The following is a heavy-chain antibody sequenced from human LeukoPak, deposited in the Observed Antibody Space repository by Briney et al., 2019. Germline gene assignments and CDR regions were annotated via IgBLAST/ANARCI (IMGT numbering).Heavy chain of an antibody. CDR2: IYYSGST. Sequence: SETLSLTCTVSGGSISSYYWSWLRQPPGKGLEWIGYIYYSGSTNYNPSLKSRVTISVDTSKNQFSLKLSSVTAADTAVYYCARDSDTAMGALGYWGQGTLVTVSS. D-gene: IGHD5-18*01. CDR1: GGSISSYY. V-gene: IGHV4-59*01. J-gene: IGHJ4*02. CDR3: ARDSDTAMGALGY.